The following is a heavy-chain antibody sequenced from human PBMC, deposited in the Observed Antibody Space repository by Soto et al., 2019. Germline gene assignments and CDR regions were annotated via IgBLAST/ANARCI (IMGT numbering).Heavy chain of an antibody. Sequence: ASVKVSCKASGYTFTSYGISWVRQAPGQGLEWMGWISAYNGNTNYAQKLQGRVTMTTDTSTSTAYMELRSLRSDDTAVYYCARLRRDAFWSGYSLSGMDVWGQGTTVTVSS. CDR3: ARLRRDAFWSGYSLSGMDV. D-gene: IGHD3-3*01. CDR2: ISAYNGNT. CDR1: GYTFTSYG. V-gene: IGHV1-18*01. J-gene: IGHJ6*02.